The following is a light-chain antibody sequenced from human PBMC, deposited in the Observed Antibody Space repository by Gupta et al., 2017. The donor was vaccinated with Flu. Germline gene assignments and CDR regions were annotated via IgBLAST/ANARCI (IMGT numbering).Light chain of an antibody. J-gene: IGKJ3*01. CDR3: RQGLQTLIT. CDR1: QSRLHSNGYNY. Sequence: DIVMTQSPLSLPVTPGEPASISSRSSQSRLHSNGYNYLDWYLQKPGQSPQLLIYLGSNRASGVPDRFSGSGSGTDFTLKISRVEAEDVGVYYCRQGLQTLITFGHGTXVDIK. V-gene: IGKV2-28*01. CDR2: LGS.